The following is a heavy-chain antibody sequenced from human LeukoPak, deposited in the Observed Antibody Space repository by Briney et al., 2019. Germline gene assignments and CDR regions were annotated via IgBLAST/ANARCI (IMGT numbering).Heavy chain of an antibody. Sequence: SETLSLTCTVSGGSISSYYWSWIRQPPGKGLEWIGEINHSGSTNYNPSLKSRVTISVDTSKNQFSLKLSSVTAADTAVYYCARGNFRTKSNWFDPWGQGTLVTVSS. CDR3: ARGNFRTKSNWFDP. CDR2: INHSGST. D-gene: IGHD1-14*01. J-gene: IGHJ5*02. CDR1: GGSISSYY. V-gene: IGHV4-34*01.